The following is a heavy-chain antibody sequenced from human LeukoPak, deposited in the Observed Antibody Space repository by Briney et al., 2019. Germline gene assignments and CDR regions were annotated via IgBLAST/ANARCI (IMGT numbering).Heavy chain of an antibody. Sequence: PGGSLRLSCAASGFTFSTYAMHWVRQAPGKGLEHVSSITYYGGGTYTNSVKGRFTISRDNTKNTLYLQMGSLRDEDMSVYYRARDEAGYSSDWGQGTLVTVSS. CDR3: ARDEAGYSSD. D-gene: IGHD6-19*01. J-gene: IGHJ1*01. CDR2: ITYYGGGT. V-gene: IGHV3-64*01. CDR1: GFTFSTYA.